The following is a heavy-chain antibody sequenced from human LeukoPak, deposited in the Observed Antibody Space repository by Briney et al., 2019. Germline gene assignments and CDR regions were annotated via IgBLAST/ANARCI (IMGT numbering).Heavy chain of an antibody. Sequence: GESLKISCKGSGYSFTTYWIAWVRQMPGKGLEWMGIIYPGDPNTRYSPSFQGQVTISADKSISTVYLQWNSLKTSDTAMYYRAREDRIGARGIGSDYWGQGTLVTVSS. CDR1: GYSFTTYW. V-gene: IGHV5-51*01. CDR3: AREDRIGARGIGSDY. D-gene: IGHD6-6*01. J-gene: IGHJ4*02. CDR2: IYPGDPNT.